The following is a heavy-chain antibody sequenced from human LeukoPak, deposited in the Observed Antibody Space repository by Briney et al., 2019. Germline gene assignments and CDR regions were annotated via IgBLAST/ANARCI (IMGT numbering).Heavy chain of an antibody. CDR1: GFTFSSYS. J-gene: IGHJ4*02. Sequence: PGGSLRLSCAASGFTFSSYSMNWVRQATGKGLEWVSSISSSSSYIYYADSMKGRFTISRDNAKNSLYLQMNSLRAEDTAVYYCARESDDYGDTNLDYWGQGTLVTVSS. CDR2: ISSSSSYI. D-gene: IGHD4-17*01. CDR3: ARESDDYGDTNLDY. V-gene: IGHV3-21*01.